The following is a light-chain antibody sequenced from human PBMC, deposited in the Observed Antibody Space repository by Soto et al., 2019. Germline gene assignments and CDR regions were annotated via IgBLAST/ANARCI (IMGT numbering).Light chain of an antibody. CDR1: SSDVGAYNY. V-gene: IGLV2-14*01. CDR3: YSYTTSSTYV. J-gene: IGLJ1*01. Sequence: QSALTQPASVSGSPGQSITISCTGTSSDVGAYNYVSWYQQHPAKIPKLMIYDVSNRPSGVSDRFSGSKSGNTASLTISGLQAEDEADYYCYSYTTSSTYVFGTGTKVTVL. CDR2: DVS.